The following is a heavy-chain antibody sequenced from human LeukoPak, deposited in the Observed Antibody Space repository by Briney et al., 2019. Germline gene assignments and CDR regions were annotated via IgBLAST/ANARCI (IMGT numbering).Heavy chain of an antibody. V-gene: IGHV3-73*01. J-gene: IGHJ4*02. CDR2: IRSKANSYAT. CDR3: TRVSWNYDFDY. D-gene: IGHD1-7*01. CDR1: GFTFSGSA. Sequence: PGGSLRLSCAASGFTFSGSAMHWVRQVSGKGLEWVGRIRSKANSYATAYAASVKGRFTISRDDSKNTAYLQMNSLKTEDTAVYYCTRVSWNYDFDYWGQGTLVTVSS.